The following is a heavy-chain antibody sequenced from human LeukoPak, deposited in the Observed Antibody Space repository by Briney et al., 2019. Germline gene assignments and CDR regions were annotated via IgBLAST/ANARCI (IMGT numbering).Heavy chain of an antibody. CDR2: INPSGGST. V-gene: IGHV1-46*01. Sequence: ASVKVSCKASGYTFTSYYMHWVRQAPGQGLEWMGIINPSGGSTSYAQKFQGRVTMTRDTSTSTVYMELSSLRSEDTAVYYCARTYYDSSGYYYEGYFDYWGQGTLVTVSS. CDR1: GYTFTSYY. CDR3: ARTYYDSSGYYYEGYFDY. D-gene: IGHD3-22*01. J-gene: IGHJ4*02.